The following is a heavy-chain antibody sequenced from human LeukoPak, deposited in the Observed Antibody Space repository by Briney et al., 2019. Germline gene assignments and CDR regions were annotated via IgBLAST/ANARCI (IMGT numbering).Heavy chain of an antibody. CDR2: IKSDGKT. V-gene: IGHV3-74*01. CDR3: ARAPSEVGGYYPEYFRH. J-gene: IGHJ1*01. Sequence: GGSLRLSCEASGFTFSRYWMHWVRQAPGKGRVWVSRIKSDGKTNYADSVKGRFTISRDNAKNTVSLQMDSQRAEDTGVYYCARAPSEVGGYYPEYFRHWGQGTLVTVSS. D-gene: IGHD3-22*01. CDR1: GFTFSRYW.